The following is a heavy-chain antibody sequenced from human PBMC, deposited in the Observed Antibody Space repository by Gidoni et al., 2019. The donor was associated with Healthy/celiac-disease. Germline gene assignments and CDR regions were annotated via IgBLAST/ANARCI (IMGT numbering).Heavy chain of an antibody. CDR3: ARDRQESIAARRWVCYFDY. D-gene: IGHD6-6*01. Sequence: QVQLVQSGAEVKKPGASVKVSCKASGYTFTGYYMHWVRQAPGQGFEWMGWINPNSGGTNYAQKFQGRVTMTRDTSISTAYMELSRLRSDDTAVYYCARDRQESIAARRWVCYFDYWGQGTLVTVSS. CDR2: INPNSGGT. V-gene: IGHV1-2*02. CDR1: GYTFTGYY. J-gene: IGHJ4*02.